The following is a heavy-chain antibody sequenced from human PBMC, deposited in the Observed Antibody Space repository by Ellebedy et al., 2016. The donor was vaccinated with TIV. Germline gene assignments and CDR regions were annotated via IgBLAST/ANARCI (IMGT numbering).Heavy chain of an antibody. CDR1: GGTFSSDS. J-gene: IGHJ4*02. CDR2: INHRRST. CDR3: LKDYGDAQY. V-gene: IGHV4-34*08. Sequence: MPSETLSLTCAVYGGTFSSDSWRWIRQPPGKGLEWLGEINHRRSTNYNPSFKSRATISVETSKNQLSLRLSSVTAADTAVYNCLKDYGDAQYWGQGTLVTVSS. D-gene: IGHD4-17*01.